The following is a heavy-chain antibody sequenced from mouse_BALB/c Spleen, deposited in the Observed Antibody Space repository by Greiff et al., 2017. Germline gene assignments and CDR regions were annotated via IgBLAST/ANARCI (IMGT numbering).Heavy chain of an antibody. J-gene: IGHJ4*01. CDR3: ASITTVVGGYYAMDY. Sequence: VQLVESGAELVRPGTSVKVSCKASGYAFTNYLIEWVKQRPGQGLEWIGVINPGSGGTNYNEKFKGKATLTADKSSSTAYMQLSSLTSDDSAVYFCASITTVVGGYYAMDYWGQGTSVTVSS. V-gene: IGHV1-54*01. CDR2: INPGSGGT. CDR1: GYAFTNYL. D-gene: IGHD1-1*01.